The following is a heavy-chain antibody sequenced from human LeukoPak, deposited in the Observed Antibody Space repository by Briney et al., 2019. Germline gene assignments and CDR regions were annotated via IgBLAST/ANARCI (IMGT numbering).Heavy chain of an antibody. D-gene: IGHD1-14*01. CDR1: GFTFSTYS. J-gene: IGHJ4*02. CDR2: IRSSGSTT. Sequence: GGSLRLSCTASGFTFSTYSMIWVRQAPGKGLEWVSYIRSSGSTTYYADSVQGRFTISRDDAENSLYLQMNSLRDEDTAVYYCTRDLTGPLDYWGQGTLVTGSS. CDR3: TRDLTGPLDY. V-gene: IGHV3-48*02.